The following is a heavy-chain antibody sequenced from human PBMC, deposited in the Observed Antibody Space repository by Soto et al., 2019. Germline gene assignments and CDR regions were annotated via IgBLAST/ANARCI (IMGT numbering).Heavy chain of an antibody. D-gene: IGHD3-10*01. V-gene: IGHV4-4*02. CDR1: GASISSNEW. CDR3: ARYVWFGAFDC. Sequence: VQLQESGPGLVKPSGTLSLTCTVSGASISSNEWWSWVRQPPGKGLEWIGQFHHTGPTHYNPSLESRVIISVDKPKNQFSLKMDYVTAADTAVYYCARYVWFGAFDCWGQGTLVIVSS. CDR2: FHHTGPT. J-gene: IGHJ4*02.